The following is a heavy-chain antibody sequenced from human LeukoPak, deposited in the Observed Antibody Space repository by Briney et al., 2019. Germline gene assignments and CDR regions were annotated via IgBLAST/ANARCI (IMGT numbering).Heavy chain of an antibody. Sequence: SETLSLTCTVPGGSISSGGYYWSWIRQHPGRGRDWIVYIYDSGSTYYNPSLKSRVTISVDTSKNQFSLKLSSVTAADTAVYYCARSGAAGIQGPFDYWGEGTLVTVSS. CDR3: ARSGAAGIQGPFDY. V-gene: IGHV4-31*03. CDR2: IYDSGST. J-gene: IGHJ4*02. D-gene: IGHD6-13*01. CDR1: GGSISSGGYY.